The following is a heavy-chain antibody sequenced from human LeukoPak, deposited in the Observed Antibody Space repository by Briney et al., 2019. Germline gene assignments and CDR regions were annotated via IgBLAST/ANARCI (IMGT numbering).Heavy chain of an antibody. CDR2: INHSGST. CDR1: GGSFSGYY. CDR3: ARGGRQELVRLFRYYYYYMDV. J-gene: IGHJ6*03. D-gene: IGHD6-6*01. V-gene: IGHV4-34*01. Sequence: SETLSLTCAVYGGSFSGYYWSWIRQPPGKGLEWIGEINHSGSTNYNPSLKSRVTISVDTSKNQFSLKLSSVTAADTAVYYCARGGRQELVRLFRYYYYYMDVWGKGTTVTVSS.